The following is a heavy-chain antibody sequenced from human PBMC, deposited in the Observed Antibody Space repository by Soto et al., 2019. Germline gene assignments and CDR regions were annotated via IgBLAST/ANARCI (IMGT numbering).Heavy chain of an antibody. CDR2: IVVGSGNT. CDR3: AAESAYYRNLMDV. D-gene: IGHD3-10*01. Sequence: SVKVSCKASGYTFTSYGISWVRQARGQRLEWIGWIVVGSGNTNYAQKFQERVTITRDMSTSTAYMELSSLRSEDTAVYYCAAESAYYRNLMDVWGQGTTVTVSS. CDR1: GYTFTSYG. V-gene: IGHV1-58*02. J-gene: IGHJ6*02.